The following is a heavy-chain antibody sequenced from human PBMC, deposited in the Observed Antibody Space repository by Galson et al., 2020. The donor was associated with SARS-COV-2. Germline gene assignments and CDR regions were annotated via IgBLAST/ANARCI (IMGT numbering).Heavy chain of an antibody. Sequence: GGSLRLSCAASGFTVSSNYMSWVRQAPGKGLEWVSVIYSGGSTYYADSVKGRFTISRDNSKNTLYLQMNSLRAEDTAVYYCARSPRLVVAAGDGVAFDIWGQGTMVTVSS. V-gene: IGHV3-66*01. CDR1: GFTVSSNY. CDR2: IYSGGST. J-gene: IGHJ3*02. CDR3: ARSPRLVVAAGDGVAFDI. D-gene: IGHD2-15*01.